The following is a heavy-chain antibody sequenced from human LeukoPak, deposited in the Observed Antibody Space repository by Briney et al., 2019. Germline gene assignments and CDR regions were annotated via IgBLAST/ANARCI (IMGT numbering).Heavy chain of an antibody. Sequence: SETLSLTCAVYGGSFSGYYWSWIRQPPGKGLEWIGEINHSGSTNYNPSLKSRVTISVDTSKNQFSLKLSSVTAADTAVYYCARWSGRVYYYGSGSYFLDYWGQGTLVTVSS. CDR3: ARWSGRVYYYGSGSYFLDY. CDR1: GGSFSGYY. D-gene: IGHD3-10*01. J-gene: IGHJ4*02. V-gene: IGHV4-34*01. CDR2: INHSGST.